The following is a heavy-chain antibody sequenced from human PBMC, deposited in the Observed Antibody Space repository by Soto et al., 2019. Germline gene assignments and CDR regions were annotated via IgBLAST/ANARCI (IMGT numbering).Heavy chain of an antibody. Sequence: QVQLVESGGGVVQPGRSLRLSCAASGFTFSSYGMHWVRQAPGKGLEWVAVISYDGSNKYYADSVKGRFTISRDNSKNTLYLQMNSLRAEDTAVYYCAKGAPTYSSFYYFDYWGQGTLVTVSS. CDR1: GFTFSSYG. CDR3: AKGAPTYSSFYYFDY. CDR2: ISYDGSNK. J-gene: IGHJ4*02. D-gene: IGHD6-6*01. V-gene: IGHV3-30*18.